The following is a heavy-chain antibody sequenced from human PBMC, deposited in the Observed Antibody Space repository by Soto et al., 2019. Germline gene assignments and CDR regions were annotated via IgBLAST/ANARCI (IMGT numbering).Heavy chain of an antibody. J-gene: IGHJ6*02. CDR3: ARGAFTMIPKPYYGMDV. D-gene: IGHD3-22*01. Sequence: ASVKVSCKVSGYTLTELSMHWVRQAPGKGLEWMGGFDPEDGETIYAQKFQGRVTITADESTSTAYMELSSLRSEDTAVYYCARGAFTMIPKPYYGMDVWGQGTTVTVSS. CDR1: GYTLTELS. V-gene: IGHV1-24*01. CDR2: FDPEDGET.